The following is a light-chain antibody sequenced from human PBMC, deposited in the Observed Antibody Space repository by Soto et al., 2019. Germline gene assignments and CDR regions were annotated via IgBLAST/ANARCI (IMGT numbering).Light chain of an antibody. CDR1: QGISNY. Sequence: DIKMTQSPSSLSASVGDRVTITCRASQGISNYLAWYQQKPGKVPKLLIYAASTLQSGVPSRFSGSGSGTDFTLTISSLQPEDVATYYCQKYNSALWTFGQGTKVDIK. J-gene: IGKJ1*01. CDR2: AAS. CDR3: QKYNSALWT. V-gene: IGKV1-27*01.